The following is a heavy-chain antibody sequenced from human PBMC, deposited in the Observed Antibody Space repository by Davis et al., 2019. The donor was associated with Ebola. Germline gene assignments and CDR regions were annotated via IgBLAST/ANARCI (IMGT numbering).Heavy chain of an antibody. CDR1: GYSFTNYW. J-gene: IGHJ3*02. Sequence: GESLKISCKGSGYSFTNYWIGWVRQMPGKGLEWMGIVYPGDSDTRYSPSFQDQVTISADKSISTAYLQWSSLKASDTAMYYCVRILAVYANALDIWGQGTMVTVSS. D-gene: IGHD2-8*02. CDR3: VRILAVYANALDI. V-gene: IGHV5-51*01. CDR2: VYPGDSDT.